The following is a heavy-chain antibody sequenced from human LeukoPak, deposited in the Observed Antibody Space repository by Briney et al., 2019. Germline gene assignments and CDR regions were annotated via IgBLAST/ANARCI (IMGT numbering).Heavy chain of an antibody. J-gene: IGHJ4*02. Sequence: PGASLRLSCAASGFTFSSYAMSWVRQAPGKGLEWVSAISGSGGSTYYADSVKGRFTISRDNSKNTLYLQMNSLRAEDTAVYYCGKGRFEIAAAGGNFDYWGQGTLVTVPS. CDR3: GKGRFEIAAAGGNFDY. D-gene: IGHD6-13*01. CDR1: GFTFSSYA. CDR2: ISGSGGST. V-gene: IGHV3-23*01.